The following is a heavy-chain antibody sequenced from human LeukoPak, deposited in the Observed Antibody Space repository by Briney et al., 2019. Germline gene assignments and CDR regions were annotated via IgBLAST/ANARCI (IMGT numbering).Heavy chain of an antibody. CDR3: ARGRGYNYGYPFDY. D-gene: IGHD5-18*01. J-gene: IGHJ4*02. CDR2: ISYDGSNK. CDR1: GFTFSSYA. V-gene: IGHV3-30*04. Sequence: GSLRLSCAASGFTFSSYAMHWVRQAPGKGLEWVAVISYDGSNKYYADSVKGRFTISRDNSKNTLYLQMNSLRAEDTAVYFCARGRGYNYGYPFDYWGQGTLVTVSS.